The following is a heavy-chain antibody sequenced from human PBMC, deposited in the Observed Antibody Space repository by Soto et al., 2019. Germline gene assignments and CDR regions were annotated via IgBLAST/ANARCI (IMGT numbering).Heavy chain of an antibody. Sequence: EVQLLESGGGLVQPGGSLRLSCAASGFTFSSYAMSWVRQAPGKGLEWVSAISGSGGSTYYADSVKGRFTISRDNSKNTLDLRMNRLRADDTAVYYCASELVRVVPRFGAFDIWGQGTMVTVSS. D-gene: IGHD3-10*01. CDR2: ISGSGGST. J-gene: IGHJ3*02. CDR3: ASELVRVVPRFGAFDI. V-gene: IGHV3-23*01. CDR1: GFTFSSYA.